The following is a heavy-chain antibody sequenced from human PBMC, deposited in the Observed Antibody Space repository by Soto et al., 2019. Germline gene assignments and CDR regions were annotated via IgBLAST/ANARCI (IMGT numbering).Heavy chain of an antibody. CDR3: AVPGYSSGWYYFDY. V-gene: IGHV4-39*01. CDR1: GGSISSSSYY. J-gene: IGHJ4*02. D-gene: IGHD6-19*01. Sequence: SETLSLTCTVSGGSISSSSYYWGWIRQPPGKGLEWIGSIYYSGSTYYNPSLKSRVTISVDTSKNQFSLKLSSVTAADTAVYYCAVPGYSSGWYYFDYWGQGTLVTVSS. CDR2: IYYSGST.